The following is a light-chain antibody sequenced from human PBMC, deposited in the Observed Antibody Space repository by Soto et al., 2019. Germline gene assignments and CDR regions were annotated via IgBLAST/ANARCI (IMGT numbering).Light chain of an antibody. CDR2: GAS. CDR1: QSVSSSY. CDR3: QKYNSAPPWT. V-gene: IGKV3-20*01. J-gene: IGKJ1*01. Sequence: EIVLTQSPGTLSLSPGERATLSCRASQSVSSSYLAWYQQKPGQAPRLLIYGASSRATGIPNRFSGSGSGTDFTLTISSLQPEDVATYYCQKYNSAPPWTFGQGTKVDIK.